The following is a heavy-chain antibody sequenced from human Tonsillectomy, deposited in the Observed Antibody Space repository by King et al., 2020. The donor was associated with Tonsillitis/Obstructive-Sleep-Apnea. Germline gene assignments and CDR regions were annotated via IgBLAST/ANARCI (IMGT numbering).Heavy chain of an antibody. CDR1: DFTVSSNY. Sequence: VQLVESGGGLIQPGGSLRLSCAAADFTVSSNYMGWVRQAPGKGLEWVSLIYSGGSTFYADSVKGRFTISRDNSKNTLFLQMNSLRADDTAVYYCAGFDWSSEYFDDWGQGTLVTVAS. J-gene: IGHJ4*02. CDR2: IYSGGST. D-gene: IGHD1-1*01. V-gene: IGHV3-53*01. CDR3: AGFDWSSEYFDD.